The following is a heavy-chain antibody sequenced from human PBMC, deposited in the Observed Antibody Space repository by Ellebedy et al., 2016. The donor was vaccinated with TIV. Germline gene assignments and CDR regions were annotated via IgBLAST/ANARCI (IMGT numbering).Heavy chain of an antibody. CDR1: GFTFSSYN. J-gene: IGHJ4*02. V-gene: IGHV3-48*02. Sequence: GESLKISCAASGFTFSSYNMNWVRQAPGKGLEWVSHISTSGYTKYYAESVKGRFTISRDKAKNSLYLQMNSLRDEDTAVYYCARDPADYWGQGTMVTGSS. CDR3: ARDPADY. CDR2: ISTSGYTK.